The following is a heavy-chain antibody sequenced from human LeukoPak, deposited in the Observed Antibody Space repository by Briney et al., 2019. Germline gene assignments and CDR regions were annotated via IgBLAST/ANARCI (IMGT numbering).Heavy chain of an antibody. CDR2: IKKEGREI. Sequence: GGSLRLSCVASGFTFSRHWMAWVRQAPGEGLEWVANIKKEGREIYYMDSVKGRFTISRDNAKNSLYLQMHSLRAEDTAVYYCARVSGGYSFGDTFDILGQGTMVTVSS. CDR3: ARVSGGYSFGDTFDI. D-gene: IGHD3-22*01. V-gene: IGHV3-7*03. J-gene: IGHJ3*02. CDR1: GFTFSRHW.